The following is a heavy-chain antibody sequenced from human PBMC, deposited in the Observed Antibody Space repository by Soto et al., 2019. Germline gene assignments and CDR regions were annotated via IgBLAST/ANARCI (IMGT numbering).Heavy chain of an antibody. CDR2: INPKSGGT. V-gene: IGHV1-2*04. Sequence: ASVKVSCKDSGYSFTDYHIHWVRQAPGQGLEWLGRINPKSGGTSTAQKFQGWVTMTTDTSISTASMELTRLTSDDTAIYYCARGDSTDCSNGVCSFFYNHDMDVWGQGTTVTVSS. CDR1: GYSFTDYH. J-gene: IGHJ6*02. CDR3: ARGDSTDCSNGVCSFFYNHDMDV. D-gene: IGHD2-8*01.